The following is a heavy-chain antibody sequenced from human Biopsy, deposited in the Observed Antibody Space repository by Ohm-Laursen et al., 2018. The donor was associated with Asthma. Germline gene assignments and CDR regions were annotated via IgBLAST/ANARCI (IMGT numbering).Heavy chain of an antibody. CDR1: GGTFSSYA. CDR3: AESDYYGSGYYYGMDV. D-gene: IGHD3-10*01. J-gene: IGHJ6*02. CDR2: IIPIFGTA. Sequence: GASVKVSCNASGGTFSSYAISWVRQAPGQGLEWMGGIIPIFGTANYAQKFQGRVTITADESTSTAYMELGSLRSEDTAVYYCAESDYYGSGYYYGMDVWGQGTTVTVSS. V-gene: IGHV1-69*13.